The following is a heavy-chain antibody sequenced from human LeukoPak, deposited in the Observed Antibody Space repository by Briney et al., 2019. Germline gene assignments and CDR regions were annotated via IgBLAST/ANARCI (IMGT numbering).Heavy chain of an antibody. Sequence: GGSLRLSCAASGFTFSSYAMHWVRQAPGKGLEWVAVISYDGSNKYYADSAKGRFTISRDNSKNTLYLQMNSLRAEDTAVYYCAKDGDYDILTGWSYTLYYLDYWGQGTLVTVSS. D-gene: IGHD3-9*01. J-gene: IGHJ4*02. CDR1: GFTFSSYA. CDR2: ISYDGSNK. V-gene: IGHV3-30*04. CDR3: AKDGDYDILTGWSYTLYYLDY.